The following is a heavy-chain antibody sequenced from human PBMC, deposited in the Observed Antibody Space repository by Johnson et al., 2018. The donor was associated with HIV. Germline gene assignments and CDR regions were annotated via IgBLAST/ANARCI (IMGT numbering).Heavy chain of an antibody. CDR1: GFSFDDYG. J-gene: IGHJ3*01. CDR2: IYSGGST. V-gene: IGHV3-53*01. Sequence: VQLVESGGGLIQPGGSLRLSCTASGFSFDDYGMNWVRQAPGKGLEWVSGIYSGGSTYYADSVKGRFTISRDNARNTMFVQMKSLRAEDTAVYYCARSGPNWAFDFWGQGTMVTVSS. D-gene: IGHD1-1*01. CDR3: ARSGPNWAFDF.